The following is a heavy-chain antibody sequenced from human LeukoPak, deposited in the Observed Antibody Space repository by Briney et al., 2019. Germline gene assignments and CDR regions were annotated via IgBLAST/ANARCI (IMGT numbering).Heavy chain of an antibody. Sequence: GGSLRLSCAASGFTFSSYSMNWVRQAPGKGLEWVSYIGVSSNTIYCADFVKGRFTISRDNAKNSLYLQMSSLRDEDTAVYYCARDSSYAQDYWGQGTLVTVSS. CDR1: GFTFSSYS. D-gene: IGHD2/OR15-2a*01. V-gene: IGHV3-48*02. J-gene: IGHJ4*02. CDR3: ARDSSYAQDY. CDR2: IGVSSNTI.